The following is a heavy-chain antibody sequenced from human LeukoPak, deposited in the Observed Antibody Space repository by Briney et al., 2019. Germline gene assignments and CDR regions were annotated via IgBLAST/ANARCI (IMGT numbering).Heavy chain of an antibody. CDR1: GFTFSTYS. D-gene: IGHD5-18*01. V-gene: IGHV3-21*01. CDR3: TRVHSPQQLWAHAFDI. J-gene: IGHJ3*02. CDR2: ISSSSTYI. Sequence: GGSLRLSCAASGFTFSTYSMHWVPQAPGKGLEWVSSISSSSTYIYYADSVKGRFTISRDNAKDSLFLQMNSLRAEDTAVYYCTRVHSPQQLWAHAFDIWGQGTMVTASS.